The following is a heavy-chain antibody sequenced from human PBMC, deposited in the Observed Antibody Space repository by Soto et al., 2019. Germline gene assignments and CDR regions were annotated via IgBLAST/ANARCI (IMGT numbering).Heavy chain of an antibody. V-gene: IGHV1-58*01. CDR1: GFTFTSSA. D-gene: IGHD6-6*01. Sequence: GASVKVSCKASGFTFTSSAVQWVRQARGQRLEWIGWIVVGSGNTNYAQKFQERVTITRDMSTSTAYMELSSLRSEDTAVYYCAAPRPPFYYYYGMDVWGQGTTVTVS. CDR2: IVVGSGNT. J-gene: IGHJ6*02. CDR3: AAPRPPFYYYYGMDV.